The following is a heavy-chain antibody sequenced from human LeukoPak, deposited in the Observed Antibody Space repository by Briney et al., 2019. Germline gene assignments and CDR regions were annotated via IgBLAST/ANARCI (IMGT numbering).Heavy chain of an antibody. V-gene: IGHV3-15*01. J-gene: IGHJ6*03. Sequence: GGSLRFSCAASGFTFSNAWMSWVRQAPGKGLEWVGRIKSKTDGGTTDYAAPVKGRFTISRDDSKNTLYLQMNSLKTEDTAVYYCTTVALPYYYYMDVWGKGTTVTVSS. CDR3: TTVALPYYYYMDV. CDR1: GFTFSNAW. CDR2: IKSKTDGGTT.